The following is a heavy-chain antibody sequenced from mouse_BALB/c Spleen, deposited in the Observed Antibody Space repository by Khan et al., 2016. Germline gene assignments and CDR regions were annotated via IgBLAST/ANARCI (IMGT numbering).Heavy chain of an antibody. CDR2: IWRGGST. Sequence: QVQLKQSGPSLVQPSQSLSITCTVSGFSLTTYVVHWVRQSPGKGLEWLGVIWRGGSTAYNAAFLSRLRITKDNSTSQVFFHMYSLHADDTAISYCAKATYYGAGGAWFDYWGQGSLVTVSA. D-gene: IGHD1-1*02. CDR1: GFSLTTYV. J-gene: IGHJ3*01. V-gene: IGHV2-5-1*01. CDR3: AKATYYGAGGAWFDY.